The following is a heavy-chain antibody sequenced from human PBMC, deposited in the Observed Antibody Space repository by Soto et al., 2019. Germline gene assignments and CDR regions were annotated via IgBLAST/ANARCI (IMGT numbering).Heavy chain of an antibody. CDR2: IPYDGSNK. D-gene: IGHD6-6*01. CDR1: GFTFSSYG. Sequence: PGGSLRLSCAASGFTFSSYGMHWVRQAPGKGLEWVAVIPYDGSNKYYADSVKGRFTISRDNSKNTLYLQMNSLRAEDTAVYYCAKDRLVQSHFDYWGQGTLVTVSS. V-gene: IGHV3-30*18. CDR3: AKDRLVQSHFDY. J-gene: IGHJ4*02.